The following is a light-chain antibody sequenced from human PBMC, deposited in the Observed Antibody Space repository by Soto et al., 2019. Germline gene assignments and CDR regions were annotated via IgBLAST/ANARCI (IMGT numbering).Light chain of an antibody. CDR3: QQYSTLPHT. CDR1: QSVSNSF. CDR2: GIS. J-gene: IGKJ2*01. V-gene: IGKV3-20*01. Sequence: PGDRDTLSCRTSQSVSNSFFAWYQQKPGQAPRLLIYGISTRATGIPDRFSGSGSGTDFTLTISRLEPEDFVVYFCQQYSTLPHTFGHGTKLEVK.